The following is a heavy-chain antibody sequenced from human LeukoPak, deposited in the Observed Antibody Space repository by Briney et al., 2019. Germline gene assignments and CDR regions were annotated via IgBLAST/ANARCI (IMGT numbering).Heavy chain of an antibody. CDR1: GFTFSDSG. CDR2: ISYDGRNK. J-gene: IGHJ4*02. Sequence: GGSLRLSVAASGFTFSDSGIHWVRQAPGKGLEGVPVISYDGRNKHYADSVKGRFTISRDNSKNTLYLQMNSLTAEDTAMYYCAKDAQVRGVINGFDYWGQGTLVTVSS. D-gene: IGHD3-10*01. CDR3: AKDAQVRGVINGFDY. V-gene: IGHV3-30*18.